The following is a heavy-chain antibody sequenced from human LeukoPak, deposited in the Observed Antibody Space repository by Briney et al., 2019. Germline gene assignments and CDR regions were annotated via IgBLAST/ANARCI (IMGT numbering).Heavy chain of an antibody. CDR1: GGSISSSIW. CDR3: TRRAGTDSNGAFDI. D-gene: IGHD6-19*01. V-gene: IGHV4-4*02. Sequence: PSETLSLTCAVSGGSISSSIWWTWVRQPPGKGLEWIGEIYHSESTNSNPSLKSRVTISVDKSKNQFSLNLSSVTAADTAVYYCTRRAGTDSNGAFDIRGQGTVVTVSS. J-gene: IGHJ3*02. CDR2: IYHSEST.